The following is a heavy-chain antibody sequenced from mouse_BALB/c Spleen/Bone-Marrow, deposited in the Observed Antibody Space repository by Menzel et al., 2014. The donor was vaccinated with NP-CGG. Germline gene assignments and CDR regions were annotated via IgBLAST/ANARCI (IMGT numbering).Heavy chain of an antibody. D-gene: IGHD1-1*01. CDR2: INPSTGYT. CDR3: ARIYYYGRDY. V-gene: IGHV1-7*01. CDR1: GYTFTNYW. Sequence: VQVVESGAELAQPGASVKMSCKASGYTFTNYWMHWVKQRPGQGLEWIGYINPSTGYTEYNQKFKDKATLTADKSSSTAYMQLSSLTSEDSAVYYCARIYYYGRDYWGQGTTLTVSS. J-gene: IGHJ2*01.